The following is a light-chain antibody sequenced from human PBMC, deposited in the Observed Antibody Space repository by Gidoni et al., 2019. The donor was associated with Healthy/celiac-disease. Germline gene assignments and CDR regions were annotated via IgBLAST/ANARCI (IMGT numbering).Light chain of an antibody. CDR2: DVS. Sequence: QSALTQPASVSGSPGPSITISCTGTSSDVGGYNYVSWYQQHPVKAPKLMIYDVSNRPSGVSNRFSGSKSGNTASLTISGLQAEDEADYYCSSYTSSSITLVFGGGTKLTVL. CDR1: SSDVGGYNY. V-gene: IGLV2-14*03. CDR3: SSYTSSSITLV. J-gene: IGLJ2*01.